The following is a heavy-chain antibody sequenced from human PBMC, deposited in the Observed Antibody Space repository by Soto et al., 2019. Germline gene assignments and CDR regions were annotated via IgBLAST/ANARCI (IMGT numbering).Heavy chain of an antibody. V-gene: IGHV1-69*13. J-gene: IGHJ6*02. CDR2: IIPIFGTA. D-gene: IGHD3-3*01. CDR3: ARGCEGKKYYDFWSGYSGYYYYGMDV. CDR1: GGTFSIYD. Sequence: LVKVSCKSSGGTFSIYDISGVRQAPGQGLEWMGGIIPIFGTANYAQKFQGRVTITADEPTSTAYMELSSLRSEDTAVYYCARGCEGKKYYDFWSGYSGYYYYGMDVWGQGTTVTVSS.